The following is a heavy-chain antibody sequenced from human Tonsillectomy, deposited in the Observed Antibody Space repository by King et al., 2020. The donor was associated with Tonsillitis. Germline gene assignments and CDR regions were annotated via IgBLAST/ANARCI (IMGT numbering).Heavy chain of an antibody. D-gene: IGHD3-22*01. CDR3: YTAFYFDSSGYSPFNY. V-gene: IGHV1-2*02. CDR2: INPNSGDT. CDR1: GYTFIDYY. J-gene: IGHJ4*02. Sequence: QLVQSGAEVKKPGASVKVFCKTSGYTFIDYYIHWVRQAPGQGLEWMGWINPNSGDTNYAQKFQGRVTMTSDTSVSTAYMELYRLRSDDTAVFYCYTAFYFDSSGYSPFNYWGQGTLVTVSS.